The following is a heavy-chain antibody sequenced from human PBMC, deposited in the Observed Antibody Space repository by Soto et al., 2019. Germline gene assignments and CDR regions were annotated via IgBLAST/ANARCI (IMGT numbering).Heavy chain of an antibody. V-gene: IGHV3-11*05. CDR2: ISSSSSYT. Sequence: QVQLVESGGGLVKPGGCLRLSCAASGFTFSDYYMSWIRQAPGKGLEWVSYISSSSSYTNYADSVKGRFTISRDNAKNSLYLQMNSLRAEDTAVYYCARDRVRGRYDYWGQGTLVTVSS. CDR1: GFTFSDYY. CDR3: ARDRVRGRYDY. D-gene: IGHD3-22*01. J-gene: IGHJ4*02.